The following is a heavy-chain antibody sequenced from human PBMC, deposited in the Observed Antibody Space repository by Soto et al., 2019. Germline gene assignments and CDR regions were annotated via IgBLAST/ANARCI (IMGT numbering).Heavy chain of an antibody. J-gene: IGHJ4*02. CDR2: ISYDGSNK. CDR1: GFTFSSYA. Sequence: GGSLRLSCAASGFTFSSYAMHWVRQAPGKGLEWVAVISYDGSNKYYADSVKGRFTISRENSKNTLYLQMNSLRAEDTAVYYCARSDIVVVPAALYFDYWGQGTLVTVSS. CDR3: ARSDIVVVPAALYFDY. D-gene: IGHD2-2*01. V-gene: IGHV3-30-3*01.